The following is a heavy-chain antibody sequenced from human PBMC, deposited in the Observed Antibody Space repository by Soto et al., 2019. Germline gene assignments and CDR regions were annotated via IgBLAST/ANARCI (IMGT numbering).Heavy chain of an antibody. V-gene: IGHV1-2*02. CDR2: INPKSGGT. Sequence: ASVKVSCKASGYTFTGYYMHWVRQAPGQGLEWMGWINPKSGGTNYAQKFQGRVTMTRDTSISTAYMELSRLSSDDTAVYYCARNRELLRNYYYYYGMDVWGQGTTVTVSS. CDR1: GYTFTGYY. D-gene: IGHD1-26*01. J-gene: IGHJ6*02. CDR3: ARNRELLRNYYYYYGMDV.